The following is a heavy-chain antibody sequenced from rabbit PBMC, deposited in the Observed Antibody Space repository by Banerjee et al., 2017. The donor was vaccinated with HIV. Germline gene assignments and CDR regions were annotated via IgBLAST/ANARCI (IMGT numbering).Heavy chain of an antibody. D-gene: IGHD4-2*01. CDR2: IYGGGGAAT. CDR1: GFTISSSYY. CDR3: ARLDGYNDYFNL. V-gene: IGHV1S45*01. J-gene: IGHJ4*01. Sequence: QEQLEESGGGLVQPEGSLTLTCTASGFTISSSYYMCWVRQAPGKGLEWIACIYGGGGAATYYATWAKGRFTISKTSSTTVTLQMTSLTAADTATYFCARLDGYNDYFNLWGPGTLVTVS.